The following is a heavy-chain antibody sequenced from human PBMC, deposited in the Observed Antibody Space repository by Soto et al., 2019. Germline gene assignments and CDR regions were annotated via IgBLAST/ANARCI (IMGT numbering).Heavy chain of an antibody. V-gene: IGHV3-7*01. CDR1: GFSFSTYW. Sequence: GGSLRLSCVASGFSFSTYWMDWVRQAPGKGLEWVANINQDGSEKHYVDSVKGRFTISRDNAKNSLYLQMSSLTAEDSALYYCSRSLDYWGQGALVTVSS. CDR3: SRSLDY. J-gene: IGHJ4*02. CDR2: INQDGSEK.